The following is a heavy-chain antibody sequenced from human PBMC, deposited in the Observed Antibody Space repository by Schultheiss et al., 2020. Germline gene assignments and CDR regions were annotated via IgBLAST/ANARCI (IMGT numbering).Heavy chain of an antibody. J-gene: IGHJ2*01. CDR2: ISWNSDNI. CDR3: AKLRRTWYFDL. CDR1: GFTFEENA. Sequence: GGSLRLSCAASGFTFEENAMHWVRQAPGKGLEWVSGISWNSDNIGYADSVKGRFTISRDNAKNSLYLQMNSLRAEDTALYYCAKLRRTWYFDLWGRGTLVNVYS. V-gene: IGHV3-9*01.